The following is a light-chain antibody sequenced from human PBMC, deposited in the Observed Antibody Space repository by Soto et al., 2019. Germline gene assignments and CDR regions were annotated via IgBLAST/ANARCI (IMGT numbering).Light chain of an antibody. V-gene: IGKV1-5*01. Sequence: DIPLTQSPTFLSPSPGDRATITCRASQSGSSWLAWYQQKPGQAPKLLIYYASSWATGVPERFSGSGSGTDFTLTISRLQPDDVAVYYCQQDNSSPRTFGQGTKVDIK. CDR3: QQDNSSPRT. CDR2: YAS. CDR1: QSGSSW. J-gene: IGKJ1*01.